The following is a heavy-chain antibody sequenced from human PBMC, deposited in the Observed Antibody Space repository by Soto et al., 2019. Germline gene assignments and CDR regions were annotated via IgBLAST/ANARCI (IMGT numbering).Heavy chain of an antibody. Sequence: ASVKVSCKASGYIFTSYYVHWVRQVPGQGLEWMGWINPNTGGTNYAQRFEGRVTMTRDTYISTAYMELSRLTSDDTAIYFCERVRPRREFDPWGQGTLVTVSS. CDR1: GYIFTSYY. V-gene: IGHV1-2*02. CDR2: INPNTGGT. CDR3: ERVRPRREFDP. J-gene: IGHJ5*02.